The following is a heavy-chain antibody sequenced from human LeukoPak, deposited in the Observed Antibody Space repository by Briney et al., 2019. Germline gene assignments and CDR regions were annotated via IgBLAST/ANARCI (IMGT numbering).Heavy chain of an antibody. Sequence: GASVKVSCKASGYTFTNYGISWVRQAPGQGLEWMGWIGPYNGNTNYAQKLQGRVTMTTDTSTRTAYMELGSLRPDDTAVYYCVREKYCSGDTCYSGAIDSWGQGTLVTVSS. D-gene: IGHD2-15*01. J-gene: IGHJ4*02. CDR3: VREKYCSGDTCYSGAIDS. CDR2: IGPYNGNT. V-gene: IGHV1-18*01. CDR1: GYTFTNYG.